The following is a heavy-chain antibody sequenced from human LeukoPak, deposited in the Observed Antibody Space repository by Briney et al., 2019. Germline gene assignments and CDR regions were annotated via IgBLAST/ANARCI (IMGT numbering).Heavy chain of an antibody. CDR2: IKQDGSEK. CDR3: AREGAVTMVRGVIIDYYYYYYMDV. CDR1: GFTFSRYW. J-gene: IGHJ6*03. V-gene: IGHV3-7*01. D-gene: IGHD3-10*01. Sequence: GGSLRLSCAASGFTFSRYWMSWVRQAPGKGLEWVANIKQDGSEKYYVDSVKGRFTISRDNAKNSLYLQMNSLRAEDTAVYYCAREGAVTMVRGVIIDYYYYYYMDVWGKGTTVTISS.